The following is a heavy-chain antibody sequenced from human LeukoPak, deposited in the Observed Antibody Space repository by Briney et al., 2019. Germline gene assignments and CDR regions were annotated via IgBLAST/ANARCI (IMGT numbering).Heavy chain of an antibody. Sequence: ASVKVSCKASGGTFSSYTISWVRQAPGQGLEWMGRIIPILGIANCAQKFQGRVTITADKSTSTAYMELSSLRSEDTAVYYCARGLGYYDSSGRRRDYYYGMDVWGQGTTVTVSS. CDR3: ARGLGYYDSSGRRRDYYYGMDV. D-gene: IGHD3-22*01. V-gene: IGHV1-69*02. J-gene: IGHJ6*02. CDR1: GGTFSSYT. CDR2: IIPILGIA.